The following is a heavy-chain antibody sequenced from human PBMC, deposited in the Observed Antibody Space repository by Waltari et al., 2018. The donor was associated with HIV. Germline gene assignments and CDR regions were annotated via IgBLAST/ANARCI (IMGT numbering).Heavy chain of an antibody. CDR3: ARAGLDSYGYFDY. V-gene: IGHV3-13*01. CDR2: IGTAGDT. CDR1: GFTFSSYD. Sequence: EVQLVESGGGLVQPGGSLRLSCAASGFTFSSYDMHWVRQATGKGLWLVSAIGTAGDTYYPGSVKGRFTISRENAKNSVYLQMNSLRAGDTAVYYCARAGLDSYGYFDYWGQGTLVTVSS. D-gene: IGHD5-18*01. J-gene: IGHJ4*02.